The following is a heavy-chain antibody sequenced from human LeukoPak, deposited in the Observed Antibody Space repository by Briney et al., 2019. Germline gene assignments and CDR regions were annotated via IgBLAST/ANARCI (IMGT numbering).Heavy chain of an antibody. CDR3: AIGGAYDILTGWKD. J-gene: IGHJ4*02. Sequence: GSLRLSCAASGFTFSSYSMNWVRQAPGKGLEWVSSISSSSSYIYYAVSVKGRFTISRDNAKNSLYLQMNSLRAEDTAVYYCAIGGAYDILTGWKDWGQGTLVTVSS. CDR2: ISSSSSYI. CDR1: GFTFSSYS. V-gene: IGHV3-21*01. D-gene: IGHD3-9*01.